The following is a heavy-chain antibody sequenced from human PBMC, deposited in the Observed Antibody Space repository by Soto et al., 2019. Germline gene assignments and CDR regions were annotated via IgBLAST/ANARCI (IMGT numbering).Heavy chain of an antibody. D-gene: IGHD1-1*01. CDR3: ATLHAREHAYDV. CDR2: LYDVDGS. CDR1: GFPISGKKY. V-gene: IGHV3-53*01. Sequence: DVQLVESGGGLIQPGESLRLSCVAFGFPISGKKYVAWVRQAPGQGLEWVSSLYDVDGSFYADSVKGRFTTSSDSSKTTVYLKMHDLIPDDAAVYYCATLHAREHAYDVWGQGKTVTVSS. J-gene: IGHJ3*01.